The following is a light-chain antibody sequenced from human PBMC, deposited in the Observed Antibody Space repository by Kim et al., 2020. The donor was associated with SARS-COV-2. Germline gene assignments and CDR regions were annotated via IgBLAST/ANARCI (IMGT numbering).Light chain of an antibody. V-gene: IGLV4-69*01. CDR3: QTWGIGIWV. Sequence: ASVKLTCALWSGNSGYAIKWHHKQPEKGPRYLMKLNSDGNHKTGDGMPDRFSGSNSGAEPYLTVSSLQSEDEADYYCQTWGIGIWVFGGGTQLTVL. CDR1: SGNSGYA. CDR2: LNSDGNH. J-gene: IGLJ3*02.